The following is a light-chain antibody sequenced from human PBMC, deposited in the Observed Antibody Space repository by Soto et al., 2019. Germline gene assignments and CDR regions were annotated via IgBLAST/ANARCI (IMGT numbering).Light chain of an antibody. V-gene: IGKV1-5*01. CDR1: QSINRL. CDR3: QQYIRYSLT. CDR2: DAS. Sequence: DIQSNQSPSTLSASVGDRVAITCRASQSINRLLAWYQQKPGQAPKLLIYDASNLESGVPSRFSGSGSGTEFALTISGLQPDDFGSYYCQQYIRYSLTFGGGTKVDIK. J-gene: IGKJ4*01.